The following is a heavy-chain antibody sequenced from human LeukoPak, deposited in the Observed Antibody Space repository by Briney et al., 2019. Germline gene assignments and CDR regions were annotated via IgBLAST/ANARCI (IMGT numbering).Heavy chain of an antibody. CDR2: IYSGGST. D-gene: IGHD6-19*01. CDR3: ASTHSSGWSYYFDY. V-gene: IGHV3-66*02. Sequence: GGSLRLSCAASGFIVSSKYMSWVRQAPGKGLEGVSVIYSGGSTYYADSVKGRFTISRDNSKNTLYLQMNSLRAEDTAVYYCASTHSSGWSYYFDYWGQGTLVTVSS. J-gene: IGHJ4*02. CDR1: GFIVSSKY.